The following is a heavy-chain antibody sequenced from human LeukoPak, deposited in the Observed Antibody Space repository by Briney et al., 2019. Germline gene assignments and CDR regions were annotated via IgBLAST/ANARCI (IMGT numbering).Heavy chain of an antibody. CDR3: ARGHYGLDV. Sequence: GGSLRLSCAASVFTFSDHYMSWIRQAPGTGLEWVSYISTSSSHTYYADSVKGRFTISRDDAKDSLFLQMNSLRAEDTAIYYRARGHYGLDVWGQGTTVTVSS. V-gene: IGHV3-11*05. CDR1: VFTFSDHY. CDR2: ISTSSSHT. J-gene: IGHJ6*02.